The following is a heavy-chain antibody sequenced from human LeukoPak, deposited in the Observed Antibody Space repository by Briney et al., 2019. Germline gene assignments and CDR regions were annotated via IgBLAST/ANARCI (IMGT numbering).Heavy chain of an antibody. V-gene: IGHV3-49*04. D-gene: IGHD3-16*01. CDR2: IRSKTYGGTT. CDR3: TKQITDLHYFDY. Sequence: GGSLRRSCTASGFTFGDYAMSWVRQAPGKGLEWVGFIRSKTYGGTTEYAASVKGRFTISRDDSKSIAYLHMNSLKTEDTAVYYCTKQITDLHYFDYWGQGTLVTVSS. CDR1: GFTFGDYA. J-gene: IGHJ4*02.